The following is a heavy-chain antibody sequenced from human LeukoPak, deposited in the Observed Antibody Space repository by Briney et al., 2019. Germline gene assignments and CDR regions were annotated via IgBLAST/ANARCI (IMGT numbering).Heavy chain of an antibody. Sequence: GGSLRLSCVGSGFTFDTYEMNWVRQAPGKGLEWLSFISRGGFEIHYAASVEGRFTISRDDAKNTLYLQMTSLRDEDTAVYYCARPHYDSSGLDAFDIWGQGTMVTVSS. CDR1: GFTFDTYE. CDR3: ARPHYDSSGLDAFDI. D-gene: IGHD3-22*01. J-gene: IGHJ3*02. V-gene: IGHV3-48*03. CDR2: ISRGGFEI.